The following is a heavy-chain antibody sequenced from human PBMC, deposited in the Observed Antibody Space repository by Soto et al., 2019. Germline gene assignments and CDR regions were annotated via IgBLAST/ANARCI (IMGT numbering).Heavy chain of an antibody. D-gene: IGHD3-10*01. V-gene: IGHV4-59*01. CDR3: ARCPYYYGSGSYRQYYFDY. CDR2: IYYSGST. Sequence: SETLSLTCTVSGGSISSYYWSWIRQPPGKGLEWIGYIYYSGSTNYNPSLKSRVTISVDTSKNQFSLKLSSVTAADTAVYYCARCPYYYGSGSYRQYYFDYWGQGTLVTVSS. J-gene: IGHJ4*02. CDR1: GGSISSYY.